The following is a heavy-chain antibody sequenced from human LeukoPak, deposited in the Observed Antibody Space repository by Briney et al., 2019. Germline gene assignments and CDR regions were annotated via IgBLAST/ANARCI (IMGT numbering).Heavy chain of an antibody. CDR1: GFTFSSYA. D-gene: IGHD6-6*01. J-gene: IGHJ5*01. Sequence: PGGSLRLSCAASGFTFSSYAMHWVRQAPGKGLEWVAVISYDGSNKYYADSVKGRFTISRDNSKNTLYLQMNSLRAEDTAVYYCTRDPRHFDSCGQGTLVTVSS. V-gene: IGHV3-30*04. CDR2: ISYDGSNK. CDR3: TRDPRHFDS.